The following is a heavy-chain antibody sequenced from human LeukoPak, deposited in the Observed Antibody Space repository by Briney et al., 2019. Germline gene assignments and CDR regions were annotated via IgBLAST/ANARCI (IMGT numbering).Heavy chain of an antibody. Sequence: PGGSLRLSCAASGFTFSNSAMSWVRQAPGKGLQWVSSISGSSDSTYYADSVKGRFTISRDNSKNTLYMEMNSLRAEDTAIYYCAKDRRVWGGYHDIWGQGTLVTVSS. V-gene: IGHV3-23*01. CDR2: ISGSSDST. CDR1: GFTFSNSA. CDR3: AKDRRVWGGYHDI. D-gene: IGHD3-3*01. J-gene: IGHJ3*02.